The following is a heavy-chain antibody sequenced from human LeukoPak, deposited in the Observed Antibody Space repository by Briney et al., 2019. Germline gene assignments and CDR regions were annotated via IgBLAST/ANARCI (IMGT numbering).Heavy chain of an antibody. J-gene: IGHJ5*02. CDR1: GGSISSGGYS. CDR2: IYHSGST. CDR3: ARGGITGFDP. V-gene: IGHV4-30-2*01. D-gene: IGHD1-14*01. Sequence: SETLSLTCAVSGGSISSGGYSWSWIRQPPGKGLEWIGYIYHSGSTYYNPSLKSRVTISVDRSKNQFSLKLSSMTAADTAVYYCARGGITGFDPWGQGTLVTVSS.